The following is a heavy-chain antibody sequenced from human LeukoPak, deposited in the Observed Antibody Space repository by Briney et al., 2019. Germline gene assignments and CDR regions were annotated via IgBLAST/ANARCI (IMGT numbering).Heavy chain of an antibody. Sequence: SETLSLTCAVSGYSISSGYYWGWIRQPPGRGLEWIGSIYHSGSTYYNPSLKSRVTISVDTSKNQFSLKLSSVTAADTAVYYCARESSAYYYYMDVWGKGTTVTVSS. CDR3: ARESSAYYYYMDV. CDR1: GYSISSGYY. CDR2: IYHSGST. V-gene: IGHV4-38-2*02. J-gene: IGHJ6*03.